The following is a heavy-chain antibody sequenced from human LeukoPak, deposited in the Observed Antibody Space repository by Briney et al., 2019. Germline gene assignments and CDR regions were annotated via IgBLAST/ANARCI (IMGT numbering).Heavy chain of an antibody. CDR1: GFTLTNYA. D-gene: IGHD6-19*01. J-gene: IGHJ4*02. CDR2: ISGGNT. V-gene: IGHV3-23*01. CDR3: AKGFTTGWSEGYLDY. Sequence: GGCLRLSCAASGFTLTNYAMNWVRQTPGKGLEWVSGISGGNTYYADSVRGRFTISRDSSKNTLYLHMDFLRDEDTAVYLCAKGFTTGWSEGYLDYWGQGTLVSVSS.